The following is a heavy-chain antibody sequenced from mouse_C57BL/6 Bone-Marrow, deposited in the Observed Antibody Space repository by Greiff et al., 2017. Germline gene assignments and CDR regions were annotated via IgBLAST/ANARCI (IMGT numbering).Heavy chain of an antibody. D-gene: IGHD2-4*01. CDR2: IYPRSGNT. V-gene: IGHV1-81*01. CDR3: ARDDYDEAMDY. CDR1: GYTFTSYG. Sequence: VQLQQSGAELARPGASVKLSCKASGYTFTSYGISWVKQRTGQGLEWIGEIYPRSGNTYYNEKFKGQATLTADKSSSTAYMELRSLTSEDSAVYYCARDDYDEAMDYWGQGTSVTVSS. J-gene: IGHJ4*01.